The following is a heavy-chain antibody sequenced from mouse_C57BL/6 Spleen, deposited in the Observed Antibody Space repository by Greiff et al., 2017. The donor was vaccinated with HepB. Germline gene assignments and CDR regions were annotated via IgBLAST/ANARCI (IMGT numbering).Heavy chain of an antibody. Sequence: DVHLVESGGGLVQPGGSLSLSCAASGFTFTDYYMSWVRQPPGKALEWLGFIRNKANGYTTEYSASVKGRFTISRDNSQSILYLQMNALRAEDSATYYWASLYAGYYPFYDMDYWGQGTSVTVSS. CDR3: ASLYAGYYPFYDMDY. CDR1: GFTFTDYY. CDR2: IRNKANGYTT. D-gene: IGHD2-3*01. V-gene: IGHV7-3*01. J-gene: IGHJ4*01.